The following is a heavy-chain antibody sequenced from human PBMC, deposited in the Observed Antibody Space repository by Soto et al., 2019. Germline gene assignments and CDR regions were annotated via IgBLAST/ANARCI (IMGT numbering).Heavy chain of an antibody. CDR2: ISRDGSST. V-gene: IGHV3-64*02. J-gene: IGHJ4*02. CDR3: ARGSEVWFGNLWQ. CDR1: GFTFSNYA. Sequence: EVQLVESGVGLVQPGGSLRLSCAASGFTFSNYAMHWVRQPPGKGLEYVSAISRDGSSTQYAESVKARFTISRDNSKNTVYLQMGSLRPEDMAVYYCARGSEVWFGNLWQRGQGTLVTVSS. D-gene: IGHD3-10*01.